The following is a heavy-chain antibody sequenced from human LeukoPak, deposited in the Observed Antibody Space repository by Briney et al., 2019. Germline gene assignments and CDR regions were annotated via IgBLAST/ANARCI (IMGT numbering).Heavy chain of an antibody. J-gene: IGHJ6*02. CDR2: IYYSGST. CDR3: ASMYYDFWSGSDYYGMDV. Sequence: SETLSLTCTVSGGSISSYYWSWIRQPPGKGLEWIGDIYYSGSTNYNPSLKRRVTISVDTSKNQFSLKLSSVTAADTAVYYCASMYYDFWSGSDYYGMDVWGQGTTVTVSS. D-gene: IGHD3-3*01. V-gene: IGHV4-59*01. CDR1: GGSISSYY.